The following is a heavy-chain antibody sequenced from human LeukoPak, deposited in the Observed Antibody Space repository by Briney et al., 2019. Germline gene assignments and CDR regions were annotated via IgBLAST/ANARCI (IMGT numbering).Heavy chain of an antibody. CDR3: ARSEYSGYSPLDY. D-gene: IGHD5-12*01. J-gene: IGHJ4*02. V-gene: IGHV3-48*03. CDR2: ISSSGSTI. CDR1: GFTFSSYE. Sequence: PGGSLRLSCAASGFTFSSYEMNWVRQAPGKGLEWVSYISSSGSTIHYADSVKGRFTISRDSAKNSLYLQMNSLRAEDTAVYYCARSEYSGYSPLDYWGQGTLVTVSS.